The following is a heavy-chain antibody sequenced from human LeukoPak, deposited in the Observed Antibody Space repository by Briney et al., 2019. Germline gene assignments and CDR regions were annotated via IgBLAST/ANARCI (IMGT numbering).Heavy chain of an antibody. CDR1: GGSISSSSYY. J-gene: IGHJ5*02. V-gene: IGHV4-39*07. D-gene: IGHD2-2*01. CDR3: ARWGVPAAVINWFDP. Sequence: PSETLSLTCTVSGGSISSSSYYWGWIRQPPGKGLEWIGSIYYSGSTYYNPSLKSRVTISVDTSKNQFSLKLSSVTAADTAVYYCARWGVPAAVINWFDPWGQGTLVTVSS. CDR2: IYYSGST.